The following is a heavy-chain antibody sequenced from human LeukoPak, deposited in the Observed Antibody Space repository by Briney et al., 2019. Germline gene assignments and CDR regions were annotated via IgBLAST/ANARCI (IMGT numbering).Heavy chain of an antibody. J-gene: IGHJ5*02. CDR1: RLTFTVYH. CDR3: ALVTSGNWWFDP. CDR2: INPDSGVT. V-gene: IGHV1-2*02. D-gene: IGHD2-21*02. Sequence: ASVKVSCKASRLTFTVYHVHWVRQAPGQGLEWMGWINPDSGVTNYAQNLQARVTMTRDTSISTVFLDLSSLRSDDTAVYDCALVTSGNWWFDPWGQGTLVTVSS.